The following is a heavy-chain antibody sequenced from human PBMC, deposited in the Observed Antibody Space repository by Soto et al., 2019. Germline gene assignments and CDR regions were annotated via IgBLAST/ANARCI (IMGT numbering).Heavy chain of an antibody. D-gene: IGHD2-2*01. CDR2: IIPRSATS. CDR3: AREGLVLVPTTVNADYYYYAMDV. V-gene: IGHV1-69*12. J-gene: IGHJ6*02. CDR1: GATFSTYT. Sequence: QVQLVQSGAEVKKPGSSVKVSCKASGATFSTYTITWMRQAPGQGLEWMGGIIPRSATSNYAQKFQGRVTITADEATMTAYMELSSLRSEDTADYYCAREGLVLVPTTVNADYYYYAMDVWGPGTTVTVSS.